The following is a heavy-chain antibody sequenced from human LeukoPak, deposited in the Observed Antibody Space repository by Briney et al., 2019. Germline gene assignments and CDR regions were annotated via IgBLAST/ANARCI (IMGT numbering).Heavy chain of an antibody. CDR3: AVRPPDYDFWSGYYDY. V-gene: IGHV4-61*02. D-gene: IGHD3-3*01. CDR2: IYTSGST. CDR1: GGPISSGSYY. Sequence: SQTLSLTCTVSGGPISSGSYYWSWIRQPAGKGLEWIGRIYTSGSTNYNPSLKSRVTISVDTSKNQFSLKLSSVTAADTAVYYCAVRPPDYDFWSGYYDYWGQGTLVTVSS. J-gene: IGHJ4*02.